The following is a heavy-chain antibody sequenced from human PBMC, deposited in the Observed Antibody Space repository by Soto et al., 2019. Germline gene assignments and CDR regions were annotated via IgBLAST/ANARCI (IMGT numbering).Heavy chain of an antibody. CDR2: IKQDGSEK. CDR1: GFTFSSYW. J-gene: IGHJ6*03. V-gene: IGHV3-7*01. D-gene: IGHD3-9*01. CDR3: AREASITIFIDYYYYMDV. Sequence: QPGGSLRLSCAASGFTFSSYWMSWVRQAPGKGLEWVANIKQDGSEKYYVDSVKGRFTISRDNAKNSLYLQMNSLRAEDTAVYYCAREASITIFIDYYYYMDVWGKGTTVTVSS.